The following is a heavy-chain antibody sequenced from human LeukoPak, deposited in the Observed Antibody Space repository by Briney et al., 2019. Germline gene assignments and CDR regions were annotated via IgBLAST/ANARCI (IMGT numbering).Heavy chain of an antibody. CDR2: IIPIFGTA. D-gene: IGHD3-22*01. Sequence: GSSVKVSCKASGGTFSSYAISWVRQAPGQGLEWMGGIIPIFGTANYAQKFQGRVTITADESTSTAHMELSSLRSEDTAVYYCARDIQPEYYDSSGYYGLNWFDPWGQGTLVTVSS. V-gene: IGHV1-69*01. J-gene: IGHJ5*02. CDR1: GGTFSSYA. CDR3: ARDIQPEYYDSSGYYGLNWFDP.